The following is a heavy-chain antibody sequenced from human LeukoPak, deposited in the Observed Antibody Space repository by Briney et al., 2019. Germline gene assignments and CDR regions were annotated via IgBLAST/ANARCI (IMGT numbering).Heavy chain of an antibody. D-gene: IGHD2/OR15-2a*01. CDR3: AKIVRSVNYFDY. Sequence: GGSLRLSCAASGFTFSSHSMNWVRQAPGKGLEWVSYISGSSSVIYYADSVKGRFTISRDNAKNSLYLQMNSLRAEDTAVYYCAKIVRSVNYFDYWGQGTLVTVSS. CDR2: ISGSSSVI. J-gene: IGHJ4*02. CDR1: GFTFSSHS. V-gene: IGHV3-48*04.